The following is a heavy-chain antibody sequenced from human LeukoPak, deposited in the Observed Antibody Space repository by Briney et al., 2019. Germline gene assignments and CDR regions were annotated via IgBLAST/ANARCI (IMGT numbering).Heavy chain of an antibody. CDR1: GFAFSDYY. Sequence: PGGSLRLSCAASGFAFSDYYMNWIRQAPGKGLEWVSFISSSGSAIYYADSVKGRFTISRDNAKNSLYLQMNSLRAEDTAVYYCARDIKPYCTNGICYRMEYFQHWGQGTLVTVSS. CDR3: ARDIKPYCTNGICYRMEYFQH. CDR2: ISSSGSAI. V-gene: IGHV3-11*04. J-gene: IGHJ1*01. D-gene: IGHD2-8*01.